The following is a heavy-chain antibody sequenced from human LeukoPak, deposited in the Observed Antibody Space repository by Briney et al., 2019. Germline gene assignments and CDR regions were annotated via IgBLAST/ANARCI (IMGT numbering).Heavy chain of an antibody. V-gene: IGHV1-18*01. CDR2: ISASNGNT. Sequence: ASVKVSCKASGYTFTSYDISWVRQAPGQGLEWMGWISASNGNTNYAQILQGRVTLTTDTSTSTAYMELRSLTSDDTAVYYCARDNLHYGSDYWGQGTLVTVSS. CDR1: GYTFTSYD. CDR3: ARDNLHYGSDY. J-gene: IGHJ4*02. D-gene: IGHD3-16*01.